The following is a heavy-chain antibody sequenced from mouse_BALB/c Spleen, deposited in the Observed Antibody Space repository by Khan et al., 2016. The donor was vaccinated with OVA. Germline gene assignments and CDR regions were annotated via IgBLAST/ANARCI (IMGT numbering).Heavy chain of an antibody. V-gene: IGHV1S137*01. CDR3: AWGGGDRFAY. CDR2: ISTYYGDV. CDR1: GYTFTDFT. J-gene: IGHJ3*01. Sequence: VELVESGAELVRPGVSVKISCKGSGYTFTDFTMHWVKQSHAKSLEWIGVISTYYGDVTYNQKFKGKATMTVDKSSSTAYMELARLTSEDSAIYDGAWGGGDRFAYWGQGTMVTVSA.